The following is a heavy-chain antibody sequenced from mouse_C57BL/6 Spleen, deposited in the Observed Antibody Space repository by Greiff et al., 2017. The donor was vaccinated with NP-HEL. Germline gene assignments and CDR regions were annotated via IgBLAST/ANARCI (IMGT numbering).Heavy chain of an antibody. Sequence: QVQLQQPGAELVKPGASVKMSCKASGYTFTSYWITWVKQRPGQGLEWIGDIYPGSGSTNYNEKFKSKATLTVDTASSTAYMQLSSLTSEDSAVYYCARRLAMIRYFDYWGQGTTLTVSS. D-gene: IGHD2-4*01. CDR2: IYPGSGST. J-gene: IGHJ2*01. CDR3: ARRLAMIRYFDY. CDR1: GYTFTSYW. V-gene: IGHV1-55*01.